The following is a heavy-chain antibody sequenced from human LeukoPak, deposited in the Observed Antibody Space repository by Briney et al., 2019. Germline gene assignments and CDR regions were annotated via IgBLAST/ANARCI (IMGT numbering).Heavy chain of an antibody. Sequence: ASVKVSCKASGYTFTGYYMHWVRQAPGQGLEWMGWINPNSGGTNYAQKFQGRVTTTRDTSISTAYMELSRLRSDDTAVYYCARDLEAAAKFPIDYWGQGTLVTVSS. CDR3: ARDLEAAAKFPIDY. CDR1: GYTFTGYY. CDR2: INPNSGGT. V-gene: IGHV1-2*02. D-gene: IGHD6-13*01. J-gene: IGHJ4*02.